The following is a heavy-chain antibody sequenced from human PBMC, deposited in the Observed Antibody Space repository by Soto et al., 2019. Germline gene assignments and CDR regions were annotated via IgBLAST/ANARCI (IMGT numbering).Heavy chain of an antibody. CDR1: GFTFGSYW. CDR3: ERFYDILTGYAPYYFDY. J-gene: IGHJ4*02. CDR2: MNGDGSSV. D-gene: IGHD3-9*01. Sequence: PGGSLRLSCVASGFTFGSYWMHWVRQVPGKGLVWVSRMNGDGSSVSYADSVKGRFTISRDNGKSTLYLQLNSLRAEDTAVYYCERFYDILTGYAPYYFDYWGQETLVTFSS. V-gene: IGHV3-74*01.